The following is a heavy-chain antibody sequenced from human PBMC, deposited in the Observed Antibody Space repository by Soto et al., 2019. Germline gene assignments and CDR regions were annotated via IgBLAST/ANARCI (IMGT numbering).Heavy chain of an antibody. Sequence: SVKVSCKASGGTFSSYAISWVRQAPGQGLEWMGGIIPIFGTANYARKFQGRVTITADESTSTAYMELSSLRSEDTAVYYCARKSYDSSGYYGVGFDYWGQGTLVTVSS. V-gene: IGHV1-69*13. CDR3: ARKSYDSSGYYGVGFDY. D-gene: IGHD3-22*01. CDR2: IIPIFGTA. J-gene: IGHJ4*02. CDR1: GGTFSSYA.